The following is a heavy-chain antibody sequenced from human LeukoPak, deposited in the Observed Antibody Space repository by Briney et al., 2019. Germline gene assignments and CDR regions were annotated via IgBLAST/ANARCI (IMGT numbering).Heavy chain of an antibody. V-gene: IGHV3-30-3*01. D-gene: IGHD1-7*01. CDR3: ARDITGTTGAFDI. CDR1: GFTFSSYA. J-gene: IGHJ3*02. CDR2: ISYDGSNK. Sequence: GGSLRLSCAASGFTFSSYAMHWVRQAPGKGPEWVAVISYDGSNKYYADSVKGRFTISRDNSKNTLYLQMNSLRAEDTAVYYCARDITGTTGAFDIWGQGTMVTVSS.